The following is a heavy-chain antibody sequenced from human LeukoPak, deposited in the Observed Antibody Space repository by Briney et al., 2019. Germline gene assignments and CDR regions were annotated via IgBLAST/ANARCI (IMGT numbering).Heavy chain of an antibody. V-gene: IGHV3-9*01. CDR2: ISWNSGSI. D-gene: IGHD6-13*01. Sequence: GRSLRLSCAASGFTFDDYAMHWVRQAPGKGLEWVSGISWNSGSIGYADSVKGRFTIPRDNAKNSLYLQMNSLRAEDTALYYCAKGVAAAGVLHDAFDIWGQGTMVTVSS. CDR1: GFTFDDYA. CDR3: AKGVAAAGVLHDAFDI. J-gene: IGHJ3*02.